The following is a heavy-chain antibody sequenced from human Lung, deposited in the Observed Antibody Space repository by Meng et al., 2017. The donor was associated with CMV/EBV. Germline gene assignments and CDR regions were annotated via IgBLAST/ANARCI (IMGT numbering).Heavy chain of an antibody. CDR2: TYYRSKWYH. D-gene: IGHD4-23*01. Sequence: QVQLQHSGPGLVKPSQNLSLTGAISGDMVSSNSAAWHWIRQSPSRGLEWLGRTYYRSKWYHEYAVYVKSRITISPDTPKTQFSLQLNSMTPADTAVYYCARGINGGCGDWGQGTLVTVSS. CDR3: ARGINGGCGD. J-gene: IGHJ4*02. CDR1: GDMVSSNSAA. V-gene: IGHV6-1*01.